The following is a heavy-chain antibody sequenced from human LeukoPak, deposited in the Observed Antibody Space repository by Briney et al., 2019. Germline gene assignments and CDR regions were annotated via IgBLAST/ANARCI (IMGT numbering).Heavy chain of an antibody. J-gene: IGHJ5*02. D-gene: IGHD2-15*01. CDR1: GYTFTTYW. Sequence: GESLKISCKGSGYTFTTYWIGWVRPMPGKGLEWMGIIYPGDFDTRYSPSFQGQVTISADKSINTAYLQWSSLKASDTAIYYCARLASHCSDSTCQVMRWFDPWGQGTLVTVSS. V-gene: IGHV5-51*01. CDR3: ARLASHCSDSTCQVMRWFDP. CDR2: IYPGDFDT.